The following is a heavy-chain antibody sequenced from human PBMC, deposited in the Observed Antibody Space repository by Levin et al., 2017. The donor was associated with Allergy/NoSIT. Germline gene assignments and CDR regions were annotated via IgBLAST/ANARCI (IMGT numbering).Heavy chain of an antibody. V-gene: IGHV4-34*01. D-gene: IGHD3-16*01. Sequence: GSLRLSCAVYGGSFSGYYWTWIRQPPGKGLEWIGEITYSGSTNYNPSLKSRVTISVDTSKNQFSLKLTSVTAADTAVYFCARDLMHWGQGTPVTVSS. CDR1: GGSFSGYY. CDR2: ITYSGST. J-gene: IGHJ4*02. CDR3: ARDLMH.